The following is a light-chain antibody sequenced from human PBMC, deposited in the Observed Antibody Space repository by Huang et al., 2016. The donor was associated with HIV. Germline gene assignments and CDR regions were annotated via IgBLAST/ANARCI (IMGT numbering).Light chain of an antibody. J-gene: IGKJ1*01. CDR2: GAS. V-gene: IGKV3-20*01. Sequence: EIVLTQSPGTLSLSPGERATLSCRAHQSVSSRYLAWYQQKPDPAPRLLIYGASRRATCIPDWCMGSGYGTDFTLTISRLEPEDFAVYYCQQYGSYLRTFGQGTKVEIK. CDR3: QQYGSYLRT. CDR1: QSVSSRY.